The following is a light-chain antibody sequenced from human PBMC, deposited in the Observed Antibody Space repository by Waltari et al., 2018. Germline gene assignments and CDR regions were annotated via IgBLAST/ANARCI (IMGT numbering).Light chain of an antibody. J-gene: IGKJ2*03. CDR1: KNIRSY. CDR2: AAS. Sequence: DLQMTQSPSSLSASVGDRVTISCRASKNIRSYLSWYQQKPGIAPKLVIYAASTLQSGVPARFSGSGSGTNFTLTIASLQAEDFATYFCQASYTTPYSFGKAKKLEFK. V-gene: IGKV1-39*01. CDR3: QASYTTPYS.